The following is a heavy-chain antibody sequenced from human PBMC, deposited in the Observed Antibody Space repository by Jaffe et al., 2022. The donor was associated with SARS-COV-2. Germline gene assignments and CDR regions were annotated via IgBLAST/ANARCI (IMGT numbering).Heavy chain of an antibody. D-gene: IGHD2-15*01. CDR3: SRGPTREGFFDL. Sequence: EVQLVESGGDLVRPGGSLRLSCAASGFIISSEYMNWVRQAPGKGPEWVSGIHSSGTTYFADSVKGRFTISRDNSKNTLFLQMTSLRPEDTAMYYCSRGPTREGFFDLWGRGTLVTVSS. V-gene: IGHV3-66*02. CDR1: GFIISSEY. CDR2: IHSSGTT. J-gene: IGHJ2*01.